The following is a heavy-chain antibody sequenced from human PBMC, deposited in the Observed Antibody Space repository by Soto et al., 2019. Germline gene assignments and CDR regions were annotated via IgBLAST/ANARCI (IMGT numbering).Heavy chain of an antibody. V-gene: IGHV3-15*01. CDR1: GFTFSNAW. J-gene: IGHJ4*02. CDR2: IKSKTDGGTT. D-gene: IGHD5-18*01. Sequence: GGSLRLSCAASGFTFSNAWMSWVRQAPGKGLEWVGRIKSKTDGGTTDYAAPVKGRFTISRDDSKNTLYLQMNSLKNEDTAVYYCTTDRGYSYGFDWWGPGTLVTVS. CDR3: TTDRGYSYGFDW.